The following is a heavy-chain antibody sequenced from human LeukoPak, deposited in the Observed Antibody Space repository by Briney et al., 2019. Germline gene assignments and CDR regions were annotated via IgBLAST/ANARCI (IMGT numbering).Heavy chain of an antibody. J-gene: IGHJ6*02. D-gene: IGHD2-21*02. Sequence: GGSLRLSCAASGFTFSSYWMSWVRQAPGKGLEWVANIKQDGSEKYYVDSVKGRFTISRDNAKNSLYLQMNSLRAEDTAVYYCARDSYCGGDCSQLYYYYGMDVWGQGTTVTVSS. V-gene: IGHV3-7*01. CDR2: IKQDGSEK. CDR1: GFTFSSYW. CDR3: ARDSYCGGDCSQLYYYYGMDV.